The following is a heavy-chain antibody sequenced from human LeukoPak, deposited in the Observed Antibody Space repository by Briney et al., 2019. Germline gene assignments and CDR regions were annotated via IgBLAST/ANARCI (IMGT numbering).Heavy chain of an antibody. D-gene: IGHD5-18*01. CDR3: AKDITHDTVMFSFAS. V-gene: IGHV3-9*01. CDR2: ISWNSGNI. J-gene: IGHJ4*02. CDR1: GFTFDDYA. Sequence: PGGSLRLSCAASGFTFDDYAMPWVRQTPRKGLEWVSGISWNSGNIGYADSVKGRFTISRDNARNSLYLQMNSLRAEDTALYYCAKDITHDTVMFSFASWGQGTLVTVSS.